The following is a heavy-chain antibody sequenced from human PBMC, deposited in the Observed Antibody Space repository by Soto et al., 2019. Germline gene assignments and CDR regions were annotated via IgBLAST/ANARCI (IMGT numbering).Heavy chain of an antibody. D-gene: IGHD3-22*01. V-gene: IGHV4-59*01. CDR1: GGSISRYY. Sequence: SETLSLTCTVSGGSISRYYWRWIRQPPGKGLEWIGYMYNTGSTVYNPPFKSRVTISVDTSKNQFSLKLNSVTAADTAVYYCARATNYYDTSGYSVPFFDYWGQGALVTVS. J-gene: IGHJ4*02. CDR2: MYNTGST. CDR3: ARATNYYDTSGYSVPFFDY.